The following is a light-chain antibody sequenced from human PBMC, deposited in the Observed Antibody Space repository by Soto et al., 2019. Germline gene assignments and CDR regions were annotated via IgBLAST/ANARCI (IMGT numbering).Light chain of an antibody. V-gene: IGLV2-23*02. Sequence: QSALTQPAPVSGSPGQSITISCAGTSRDIGSYDLVSWYQQHPGKVPKLIISDVNKRPSGVSDRFSGSKSGNTASLTISGLQAEDEAEYYCCSYAGRTTTYVLGTGTQLTVL. J-gene: IGLJ1*01. CDR1: SRDIGSYDL. CDR2: DVN. CDR3: CSYAGRTTTYV.